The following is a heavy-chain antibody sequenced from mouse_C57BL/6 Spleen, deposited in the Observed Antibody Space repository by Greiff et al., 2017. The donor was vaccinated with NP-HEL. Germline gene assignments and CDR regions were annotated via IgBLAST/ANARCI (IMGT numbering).Heavy chain of an antibody. CDR2: IDPSDSYT. D-gene: IGHD2-1*01. CDR1: GYTFTSYW. Sequence: QVQLQQPGAELVMPGASVKLSCKASGYTFTSYWMHWVKQRPGQGLEWIGEIDPSDSYTNCNQKFKGKSTLTVDKSSSTAYMQLSSLTSEDSAVYYCARSTIPTGGWFAYWGQGTLVTVSA. J-gene: IGHJ3*01. V-gene: IGHV1-69*01. CDR3: ARSTIPTGGWFAY.